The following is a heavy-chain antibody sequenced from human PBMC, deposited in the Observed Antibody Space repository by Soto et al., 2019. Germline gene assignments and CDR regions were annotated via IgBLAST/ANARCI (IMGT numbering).Heavy chain of an antibody. CDR2: IPNTENKK. V-gene: IGHV3-30-3*01. J-gene: IGHJ3*02. CDR3: ARTAGGRVRGALDI. CDR1: GFTFSSYG. D-gene: IGHD6-13*01. Sequence: QVQLEESGGGVVQPGTSLRLSCVASGFTFSSYGMHWFRQAPGKGLEWVAVIPNTENKKYYADSVKGRFTISRDNSQNTLFLQMDSLMSEDTAVYYCARTAGGRVRGALDIWGQGTMVTVS.